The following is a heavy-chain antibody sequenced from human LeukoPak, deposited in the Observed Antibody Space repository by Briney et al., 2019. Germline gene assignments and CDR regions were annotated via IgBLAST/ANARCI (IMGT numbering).Heavy chain of an antibody. V-gene: IGHV1-18*01. D-gene: IGHD2-8*02. J-gene: IGHJ4*02. CDR3: ARSGITVMYKGLSDY. CDR2: ISGYNGDT. Sequence: ASVKVSCKASGYTFTSYGITWVRQAPGQGLEWMGWISGYNGDTKYAQKFRGRVTMTTDTSTTTAYMEVRSLRSDDTAVYYCARSGITVMYKGLSDYWGQGTLVTVAS. CDR1: GYTFTSYG.